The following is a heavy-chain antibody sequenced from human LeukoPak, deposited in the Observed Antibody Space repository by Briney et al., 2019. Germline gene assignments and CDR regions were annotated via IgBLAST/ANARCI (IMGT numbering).Heavy chain of an antibody. CDR2: KYYRSTWYN. D-gene: IGHD2-2*01. V-gene: IGHV6-1*01. CDR1: GDSVSRNSVK. J-gene: IGHJ5*02. Sequence: SQTLSLTCAISGDSVSRNSVKWNWLRQSASRGVEWLGRKYYRSTWYNDYAVSVRGRITVNPDTSKNQFSLHLNSVTPEDTAVYYCARRLTQYDCFDPWGQGILVTVSS. CDR3: ARRLTQYDCFDP.